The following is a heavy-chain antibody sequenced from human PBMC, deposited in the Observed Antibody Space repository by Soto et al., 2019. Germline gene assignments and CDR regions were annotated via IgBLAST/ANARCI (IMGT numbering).Heavy chain of an antibody. D-gene: IGHD6-25*01. Sequence: QITLKEAGPTLVKPTQTLTLTCTFSGFSLNSSGEGVAWIRQPPRKALEWLAIIYWDDEKRYSPSLNSRLTVIRDTSKTQVVLSMTNMDPVDTATYYCTHSRSSDLSSKENWFDPWGQGALVTVSS. CDR1: GFSLNSSGEG. CDR2: IYWDDEK. CDR3: THSRSSDLSSKENWFDP. V-gene: IGHV2-5*02. J-gene: IGHJ5*02.